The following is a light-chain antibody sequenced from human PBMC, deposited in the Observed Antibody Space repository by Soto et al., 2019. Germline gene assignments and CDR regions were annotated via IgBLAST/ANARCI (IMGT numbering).Light chain of an antibody. J-gene: IGLJ2*01. CDR1: SSDVGGYNY. V-gene: IGLV2-8*01. CDR2: EVS. CDR3: SSYAGTNNLI. Sequence: QSALTQPPSASGSPGQSVTISCTGTSSDVGGYNYVSWYQQHPGKAPKIMIYEVSKRPSGVPDRFSGSKSGNTASLTVSGLQAEDEAEYYCSSYAGTNNLIFGGGTQLTVL.